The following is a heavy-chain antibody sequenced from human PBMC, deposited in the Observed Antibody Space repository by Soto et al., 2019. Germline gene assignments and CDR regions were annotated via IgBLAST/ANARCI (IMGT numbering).Heavy chain of an antibody. V-gene: IGHV1-69*01. J-gene: IGHJ5*02. Sequence: QVQLVQSGAEVKKPGSSVKVSCKASGGTFSSYAISWVRQAPGQGLEWMGGIIPIFGTANYAQKFQGRVTITADESTSTAYMELSSLRSEDTAVYYCARDLSDCTNGVCYFFWFDPWGQGTLVTVSS. CDR2: IIPIFGTA. CDR1: GGTFSSYA. D-gene: IGHD2-8*01. CDR3: ARDLSDCTNGVCYFFWFDP.